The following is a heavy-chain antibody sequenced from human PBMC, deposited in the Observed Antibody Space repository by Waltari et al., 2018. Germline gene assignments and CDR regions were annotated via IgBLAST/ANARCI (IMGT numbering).Heavy chain of an antibody. D-gene: IGHD6-6*01. CDR3: TRAFVNIAARGMDV. CDR2: IDSDGRST. V-gene: IGHV3-74*01. CDR1: GFTFSGYW. J-gene: IGHJ6*02. Sequence: EVQLVESGGSLVQPGGSLRLSCIASGFTFSGYWMYWVRQAPGKGLVWVSRIDSDGRSTSYADSVKGRFTISRDNAKNTLYLQMNTLRAEDTAVYYCTRAFVNIAARGMDVWGQGTTVTVSS.